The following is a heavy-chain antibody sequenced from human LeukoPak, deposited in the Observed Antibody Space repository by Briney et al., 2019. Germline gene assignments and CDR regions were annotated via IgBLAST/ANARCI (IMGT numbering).Heavy chain of an antibody. Sequence: PGGSLRLSCAASGFTLSSYSMNWVRQAPGKGLEWVAVVSYDGTSEYYADSVKGRFTISRDNSKNTLYLQMNRLRPEDTATYYCARVLPDDVWGTYRYTDRFYFDYWGQGTLAIVSS. D-gene: IGHD3-16*02. CDR1: GFTLSSYS. V-gene: IGHV3-30*03. J-gene: IGHJ4*02. CDR2: VSYDGTSE. CDR3: ARVLPDDVWGTYRYTDRFYFDY.